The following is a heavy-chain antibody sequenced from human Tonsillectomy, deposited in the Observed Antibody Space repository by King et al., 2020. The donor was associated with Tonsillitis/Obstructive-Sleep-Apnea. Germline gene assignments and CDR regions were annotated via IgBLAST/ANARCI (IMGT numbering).Heavy chain of an antibody. Sequence: QLQESGPGLVKPSETLSLTCTVSGGPISSSSYYWGWIRQPPGKGLEWIGSIYYSGSTYYNPSLKSRVTISVDTSKNQFSLKLSSVTAADTAVYYCARRDAVVVITFDYWGQGTLVTVSS. CDR2: IYYSGST. V-gene: IGHV4-39*01. CDR3: ARRDAVVVITFDY. D-gene: IGHD3-22*01. CDR1: GGPISSSSYY. J-gene: IGHJ4*02.